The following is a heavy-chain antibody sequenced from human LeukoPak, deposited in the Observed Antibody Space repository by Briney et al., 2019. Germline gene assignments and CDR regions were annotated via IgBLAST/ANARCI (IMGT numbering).Heavy chain of an antibody. V-gene: IGHV1-8*02. CDR2: MNPNSGNT. CDR3: ARDSTVTTFYYYYYYMDV. Sequence: ASVKVSCKASGYTFTSYGISWVRQAPGQGLEWMGWMNPNSGNTGYAQKFQGRVTMTRNTSISTAYMELSSLRSEDTAVYYCARDSTVTTFYYYYYYMDVWGKGTTVTVSS. D-gene: IGHD4-17*01. CDR1: GYTFTSYG. J-gene: IGHJ6*03.